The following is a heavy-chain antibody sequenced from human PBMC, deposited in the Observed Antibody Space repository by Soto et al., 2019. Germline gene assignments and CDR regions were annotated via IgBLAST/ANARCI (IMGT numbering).Heavy chain of an antibody. J-gene: IGHJ4*02. D-gene: IGHD1-1*01. V-gene: IGHV4-39*01. CDR3: ARHRIEVVWRGFDY. Sequence: SETLSLTCTVSADSSTISNSYWGWLRQPPGKGLQWIGSSSYNGGTFYNPSLKGRVAISVDTSKKQSSLQVTSVTAADTAMYFCARHRIEVVWRGFDYWGQGSPVTVSS. CDR1: ADSSTISNSY. CDR2: SSYNGGT.